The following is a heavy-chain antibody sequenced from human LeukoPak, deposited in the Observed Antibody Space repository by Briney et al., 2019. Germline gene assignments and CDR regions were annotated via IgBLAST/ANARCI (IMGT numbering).Heavy chain of an antibody. J-gene: IGHJ4*02. CDR1: GGSISNYSYY. CDR2: IYYSGRS. CDR3: ARDVAPPLYSSSGFDY. Sequence: SETLSLTCTVSGGSISNYSYYWGWIRQPPGKGLEWIGIIYYSGRSYNNPSHQSRVTLSVDTSKNQFSLKLSSVTAADTAVYYCARDVAPPLYSSSGFDYWGQGTLVTVSS. D-gene: IGHD6-13*01. V-gene: IGHV4-39*07.